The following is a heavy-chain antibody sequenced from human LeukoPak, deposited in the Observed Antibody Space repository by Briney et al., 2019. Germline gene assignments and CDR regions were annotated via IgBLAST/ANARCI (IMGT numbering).Heavy chain of an antibody. V-gene: IGHV3-48*04. CDR3: ARLAQQRFNSDWYPDY. Sequence: PGGSLRLSCAASGFSFSSYNFNWVRQAPGRGLEWISYISVSSKTIYYADSVKGRFTISRDNARNSLYLQMISLRAEDTAVYYCARLAQQRFNSDWYPDYWGQGTLVTVSS. CDR2: ISVSSKTI. J-gene: IGHJ4*02. CDR1: GFSFSSYN. D-gene: IGHD3-9*01.